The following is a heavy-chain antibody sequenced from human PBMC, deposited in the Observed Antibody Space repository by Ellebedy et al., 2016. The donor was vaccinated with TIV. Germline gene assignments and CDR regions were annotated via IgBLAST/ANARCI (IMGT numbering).Heavy chain of an antibody. CDR3: ARTDPWQPIDD. Sequence: MPSETLSLTCGVSGGSVSSSRYYWAWIRQPPGKGLEWIGSVYYSGSPYYNPSFKSRVTLSADTSKNQFSLTLRTVSAADTAVYYCARTDPWQPIDDWGQGILVSVSS. V-gene: IGHV4-39*01. D-gene: IGHD2-21*02. CDR1: GGSVSSSRYY. J-gene: IGHJ4*02. CDR2: VYYSGSP.